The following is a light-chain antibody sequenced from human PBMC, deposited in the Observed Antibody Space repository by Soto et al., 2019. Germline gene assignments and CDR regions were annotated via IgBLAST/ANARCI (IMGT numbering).Light chain of an antibody. CDR3: FSYTTSSTYV. V-gene: IGLV2-14*03. CDR1: SSDVGAYNY. J-gene: IGLJ1*01. CDR2: DVS. Sequence: QSALAQPASVSGSPGQSITISCTGTSSDVGAYNYVSWYQQLPGKAPKLMIYDVSNRPSGVSNRFSGSKSGNTASLTISGLQAEDETDHYCFSYTTSSTYVFGTGTKVTVL.